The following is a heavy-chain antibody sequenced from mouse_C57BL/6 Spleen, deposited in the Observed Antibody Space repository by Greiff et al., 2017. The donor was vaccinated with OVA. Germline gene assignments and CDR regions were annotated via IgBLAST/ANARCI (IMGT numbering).Heavy chain of an antibody. Sequence: QVQLQQSGPELVKPGASVKISCKASGYAFSSSWMNWVKQRPGKGLEWIGRIYPGDGDTTYNGKFKGKATMTADKSSSTAYMQLSSLTSEDSAVYFCARSGWSYFDYWGQGTTLTVSS. CDR2: IYPGDGDT. CDR3: ARSGWSYFDY. V-gene: IGHV1-82*01. CDR1: GYAFSSSW. D-gene: IGHD1-2*01. J-gene: IGHJ2*01.